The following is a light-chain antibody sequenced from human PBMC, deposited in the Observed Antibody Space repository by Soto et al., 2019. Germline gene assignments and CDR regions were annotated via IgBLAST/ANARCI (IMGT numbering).Light chain of an antibody. CDR1: QSISSSY. CDR3: QFFCSSRYT. Sequence: EIVLTQSPGTLSLSPGERATLACRASQSISSSYLAWYQQKPGQAPRLLIYGASSRATGIPDRFSGSGSGTDFTLTISRLEPEDFAVYYCQFFCSSRYTFVQGTKLEIK. V-gene: IGKV3-20*01. CDR2: GAS. J-gene: IGKJ2*01.